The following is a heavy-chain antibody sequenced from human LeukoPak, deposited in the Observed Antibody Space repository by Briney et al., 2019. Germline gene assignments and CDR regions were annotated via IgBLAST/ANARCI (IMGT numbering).Heavy chain of an antibody. J-gene: IGHJ4*02. Sequence: PGRSLRLSCAASGSTFSSYAMHWVRQAPGKGLEWVAVISYDGSNKYYADSVKGRFTISRDNSKNTLYLQMNSLRAEDTAVYYCARDRGSSGHKPYDYWGQGTLVTVSS. CDR3: ARDRGSSGHKPYDY. D-gene: IGHD6-19*01. CDR2: ISYDGSNK. V-gene: IGHV3-30*04. CDR1: GSTFSSYA.